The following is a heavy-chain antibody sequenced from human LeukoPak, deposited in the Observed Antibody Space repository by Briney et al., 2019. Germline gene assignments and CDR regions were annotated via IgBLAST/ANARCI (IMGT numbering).Heavy chain of an antibody. CDR3: ASADYDILTGYLNWFDP. CDR2: IDYSGST. D-gene: IGHD3-9*01. CDR1: GGSISSYY. Sequence: PSETLSLTCTVSGGSISSYYWSWIRQPPGKGLEWIGYIDYSGSTNYNPSLKSRVTISVDTSKNQFSLKLSSVTAADTAVYYCASADYDILTGYLNWFDPWGQGTLVTVSS. J-gene: IGHJ5*02. V-gene: IGHV4-59*01.